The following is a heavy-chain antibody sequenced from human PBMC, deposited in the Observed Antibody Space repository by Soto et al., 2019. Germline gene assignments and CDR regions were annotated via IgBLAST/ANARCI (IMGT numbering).Heavy chain of an antibody. CDR3: ARTNRALLRSSSFYFDY. J-gene: IGHJ4*02. V-gene: IGHV4-59*08. CDR1: GGSISSYY. Sequence: QVQLQESGPGLVKPSETLSLTCTVSGGSISSYYWSWIRQPPGKGLEWIGYIYYSGSTNYNPSLKSRVTISVDTSKNQFSLKLSSVTAADTAVYYCARTNRALLRSSSFYFDYWGQGTLVTVSS. CDR2: IYYSGST. D-gene: IGHD6-6*01.